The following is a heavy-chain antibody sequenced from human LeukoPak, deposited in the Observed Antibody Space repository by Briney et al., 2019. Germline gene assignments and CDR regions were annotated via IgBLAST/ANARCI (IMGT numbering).Heavy chain of an antibody. CDR1: GYTFTSYY. CDR2: INPGGGST. Sequence: GASVKVSCKASGYTFTSYYMHCVRQAPGQGLGRMGIINPGGGSTTYAQRFQGRVIMSGDTSTSTVYMELRSLRSEDTAVYYCARARGSGSYYGHDYYYYYYMDVWRQGTTVTVSS. CDR3: ARARGSGSYYGHDYYYYYYMDV. D-gene: IGHD3-10*01. J-gene: IGHJ6*03. V-gene: IGHV1-46*01.